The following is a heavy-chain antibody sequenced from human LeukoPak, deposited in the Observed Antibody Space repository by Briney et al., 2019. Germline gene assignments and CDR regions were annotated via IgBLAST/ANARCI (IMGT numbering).Heavy chain of an antibody. CDR2: IYAGGGT. V-gene: IGHV3-66*01. Sequence: GGSLRLSCAASGFSISHYYMTWVRQTPGKGLDWVSVIYAGGGTNYGDSVKGRFTISRDNSKNTLYLQMNSLRADDTAIYYCARGQAYCGADCYSDWGQGTLVTVSS. J-gene: IGHJ4*02. D-gene: IGHD2-21*02. CDR3: ARGQAYCGADCYSD. CDR1: GFSISHYY.